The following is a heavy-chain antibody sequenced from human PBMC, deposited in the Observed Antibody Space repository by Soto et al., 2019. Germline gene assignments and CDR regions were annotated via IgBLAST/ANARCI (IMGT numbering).Heavy chain of an antibody. J-gene: IGHJ3*02. CDR2: IYYSGST. D-gene: IGHD2-15*01. Sequence: SETLSLTCTVSGGSISSSSYYWGWIRQPPGKGLEWIGSIYYSGSTYYNPSLKSRVTISVDTSKNQFSLKLSSVTAADTAVYYCARPGYCSGGSCYGDAFDIWGQGTMVTV. V-gene: IGHV4-39*01. CDR1: GGSISSSSYY. CDR3: ARPGYCSGGSCYGDAFDI.